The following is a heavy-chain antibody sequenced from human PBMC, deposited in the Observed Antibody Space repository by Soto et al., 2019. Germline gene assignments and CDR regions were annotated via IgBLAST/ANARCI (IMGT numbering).Heavy chain of an antibody. V-gene: IGHV1-46*01. D-gene: IGHD2-15*01. CDR3: AREENCSGVTCHSESTHR. CDR1: GYLFTAYS. Sequence: ASVKVSCKASGYLFTAYSMHWVRLAPGQGLEWMGVVNPSGGSTKYAQNFQGRVTMTRDTSTTTIYMELSSLRSDDTAIYYCAREENCSGVTCHSESTHRWGQGTLLTVSS. J-gene: IGHJ1*01. CDR2: VNPSGGST.